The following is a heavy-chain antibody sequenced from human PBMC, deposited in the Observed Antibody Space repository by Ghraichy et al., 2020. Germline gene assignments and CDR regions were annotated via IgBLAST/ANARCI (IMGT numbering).Heavy chain of an antibody. V-gene: IGHV3-74*01. Sequence: LSLTCAASGFTFSSYWMHWVRQAPGKGLVWVSRINSDGSSTSYADSVKGRFTISRDNAKNTLYLQMNSLRAEDTAVYYCARDAYGDYDGYYGMDVWGQGTTVTVSS. D-gene: IGHD4-17*01. CDR1: GFTFSSYW. CDR2: INSDGSST. CDR3: ARDAYGDYDGYYGMDV. J-gene: IGHJ6*02.